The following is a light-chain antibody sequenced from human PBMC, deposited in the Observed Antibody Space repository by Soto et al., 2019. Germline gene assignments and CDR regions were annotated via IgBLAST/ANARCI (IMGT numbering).Light chain of an antibody. CDR2: TAS. J-gene: IGKJ5*01. CDR3: QQAASFPIT. CDR1: QGVSTW. Sequence: DIQMTQSPSSVSASVGDRVTITCRASQGVSTWLAWYQQKPGKAPNLLIYTASSLQSGVPSRFSCSVSGTDFTLTINGLQPEDFATYYCQQAASFPITFGQGTRLEIK. V-gene: IGKV1-12*01.